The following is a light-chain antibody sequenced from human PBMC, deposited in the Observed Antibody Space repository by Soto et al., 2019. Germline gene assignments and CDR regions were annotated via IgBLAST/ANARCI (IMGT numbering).Light chain of an antibody. J-gene: IGKJ4*01. Sequence: QLTQPPSTLSASVGDRVTITCRASQSISSWLAWFQQKPGKVPKLLIYAASSLHSGVPSRFSGSGSGTEFTLTISSLQPEDVATYYCHKYDSVPLTFGGGTKV. V-gene: IGKV1-27*01. CDR3: HKYDSVPLT. CDR1: QSISSW. CDR2: AAS.